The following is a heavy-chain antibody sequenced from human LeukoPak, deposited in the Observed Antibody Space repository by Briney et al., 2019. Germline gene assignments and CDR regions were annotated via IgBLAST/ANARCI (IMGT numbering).Heavy chain of an antibody. CDR2: TSSGGSTI. V-gene: IGHV3-11*01. CDR1: GFTFSDYY. CDR3: ARVGNYNYVWGSYRTLDY. Sequence: GGSLRFSCAASGFTFSDYYMGWLAQGPGKGLEWGSYTSSGGSTIYYADSVKGRFTISRDNAKNSPYLQINSLRAEDTAVYYCARVGNYNYVWGSYRTLDYWGQGTLVTVSS. D-gene: IGHD3-16*02. J-gene: IGHJ4*02.